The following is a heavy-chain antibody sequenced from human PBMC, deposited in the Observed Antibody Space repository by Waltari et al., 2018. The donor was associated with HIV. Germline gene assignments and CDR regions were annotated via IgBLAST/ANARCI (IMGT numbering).Heavy chain of an antibody. CDR1: GFTFSSYW. CDR3: GGRGGRSSPLGY. D-gene: IGHD6-13*01. CDR2: QKQEGSVS. J-gene: IGHJ4*02. V-gene: IGHV3-7*01. Sequence: EVQLVESGGGLVQPGGSLRLSCAASGFTFSSYWMSWVRQAPGKGVGGVAKQKQEGSVSYHVGSVKGRITISRDNDKHSLYLQMDRLGGEDPAVYFCGGRGGRSSPLGYWGQGTLVTVSS.